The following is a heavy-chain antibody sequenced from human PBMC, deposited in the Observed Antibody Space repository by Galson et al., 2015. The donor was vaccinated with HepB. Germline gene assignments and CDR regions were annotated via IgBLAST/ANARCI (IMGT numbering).Heavy chain of an antibody. V-gene: IGHV3-53*01. D-gene: IGHD6-13*01. CDR2: IYSGGST. CDR3: ARSRIAAAVIWYFDL. Sequence: SLRLSCAASGFTVSSNYMSWVRQAPGKGLEWVSVIYSGGSTYYADSVKGRFTISRDNSKNTLYLQMNSLRAEDTAVYYCARSRIAAAVIWYFDLWGRGTLVTVSS. CDR1: GFTVSSNY. J-gene: IGHJ2*01.